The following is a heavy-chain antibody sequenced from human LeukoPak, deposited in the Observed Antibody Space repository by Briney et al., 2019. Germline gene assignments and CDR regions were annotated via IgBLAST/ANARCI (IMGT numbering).Heavy chain of an antibody. J-gene: IGHJ4*02. V-gene: IGHV3-23*01. D-gene: IGHD4-17*01. CDR2: ISDSGEST. CDR1: GFAFTNYA. Sequence: GGSLRLSCAASGFAFTNYAMNWVRVAPGKGLEWVSSISDSGESTYYADSAKGRFTISRDNSKNTLYLQMDSLRAEDTAVYYCARDYADYVGFFFFDHWGQGTLVTVSS. CDR3: ARDYADYVGFFFFDH.